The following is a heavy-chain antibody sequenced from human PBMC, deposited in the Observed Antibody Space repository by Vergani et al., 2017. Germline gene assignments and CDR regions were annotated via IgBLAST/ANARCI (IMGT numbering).Heavy chain of an antibody. J-gene: IGHJ1*01. V-gene: IGHV3-30*04. CDR3: ARGYSSSWGEEYFQH. D-gene: IGHD6-13*01. CDR2: ISYDGSNK. Sequence: QVQLVESGGGVVQPGRSLRLSCAASGFTFSSYAMHWVRQGPGKGLEWVAVISYDGSNKYYADSVKGRFTISRDNSKNTLYLQMNSLRAEDTAVYYCARGYSSSWGEEYFQHWGQGTLVTVSS. CDR1: GFTFSSYA.